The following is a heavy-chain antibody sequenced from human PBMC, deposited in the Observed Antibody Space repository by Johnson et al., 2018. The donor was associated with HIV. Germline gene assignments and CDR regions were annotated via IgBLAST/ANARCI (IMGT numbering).Heavy chain of an antibody. Sequence: VQLVESGGGLVQPGRSLRLSCAASGFTFDDYAMHWVRQAPGKGLEWVSGISWNSGSIGYADSVKGRFTISRDNAKNSLYLQMNSLRAEDTAVYYCARPYYYDSSGYSNACDIWGQGTMVTVSS. CDR1: GFTFDDYA. V-gene: IGHV3-9*01. CDR3: ARPYYYDSSGYSNACDI. J-gene: IGHJ3*02. CDR2: ISWNSGSI. D-gene: IGHD3-22*01.